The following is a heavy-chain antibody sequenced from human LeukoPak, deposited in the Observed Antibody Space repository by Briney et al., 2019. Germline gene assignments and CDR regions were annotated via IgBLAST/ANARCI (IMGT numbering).Heavy chain of an antibody. J-gene: IGHJ4*02. CDR3: AGSRYDYVWGSYRTFDY. CDR1: GGSFSGYY. D-gene: IGHD3-16*02. Sequence: SETLSLTCAVYGGSFSGYYWSWIRQPPGKGLEWIGEINHSGSTNYNPSLKSRVTISVDTSKNQFSLKLSSVTAADTAVYYCAGSRYDYVWGSYRTFDYWGQGTLVTVSS. V-gene: IGHV4-34*01. CDR2: INHSGST.